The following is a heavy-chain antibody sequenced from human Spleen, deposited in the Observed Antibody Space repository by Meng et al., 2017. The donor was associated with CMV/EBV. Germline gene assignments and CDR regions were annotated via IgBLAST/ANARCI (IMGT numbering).Heavy chain of an antibody. CDR3: ARPLGGVTYGMDV. J-gene: IGHJ6*02. Sequence: GGSLRLSCAASGFPFSSYWMHWVRQAPGKGLVWVSYIRTDGSATNYADSVKGRFSISRDDAKNTLYLQMNSLRAEDTAVYYCARPLGGVTYGMDVWGQGTTVTVSS. V-gene: IGHV3-74*01. D-gene: IGHD3-16*01. CDR1: GFPFSSYW. CDR2: IRTDGSAT.